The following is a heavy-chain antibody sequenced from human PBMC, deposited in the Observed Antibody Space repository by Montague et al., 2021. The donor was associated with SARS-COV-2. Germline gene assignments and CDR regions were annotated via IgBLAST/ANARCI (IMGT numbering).Heavy chain of an antibody. CDR3: ARVQTTVAYDY. Sequence: PALVKPTQTLTLTCTFSGFSLSTSGMCVSWIRQPPGKALEWLPRMDWDDDKYYRKSLKTRLTISKDTSKNQVVLTMTNMDPVDTATYYCARVQTTVAYDYWGQGTLVTVSS. CDR2: MDWDDDK. D-gene: IGHD4-23*01. CDR1: GFSLSTSGMC. J-gene: IGHJ4*02. V-gene: IGHV2-70*11.